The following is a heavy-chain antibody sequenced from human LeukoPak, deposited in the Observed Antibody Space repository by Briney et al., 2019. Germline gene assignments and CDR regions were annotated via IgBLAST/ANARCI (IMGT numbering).Heavy chain of an antibody. V-gene: IGHV4-39*07. Sequence: SETLSLTCTVSGGSISSNSYYWGWIRQPPGKGLEWVGTVYYTGSTYYNPSLKSRVTISVDTSKNQFSLKLSSVTAADTAMYYCARQIYSSQPFDCWGQGTLVTVSS. CDR2: VYYTGST. D-gene: IGHD6-13*01. CDR3: ARQIYSSQPFDC. J-gene: IGHJ4*02. CDR1: GGSISSNSYY.